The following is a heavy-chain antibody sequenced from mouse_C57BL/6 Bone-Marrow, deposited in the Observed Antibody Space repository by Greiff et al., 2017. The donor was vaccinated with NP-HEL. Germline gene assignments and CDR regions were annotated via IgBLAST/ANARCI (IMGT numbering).Heavy chain of an antibody. CDR3: ARGYYGYDEDFGFAY. V-gene: IGHV14-3*01. Sequence: VQLKESVAELVRPGASVKLSCTASGFNIKNTYMHWVKQRPEQGLEWIGRIDPANGNTKYAPKFQGKATITADTSSNTAYLQLSSLTSEDTAIYYCARGYYGYDEDFGFAYWGQGTLVTVSA. CDR1: GFNIKNTY. CDR2: IDPANGNT. D-gene: IGHD2-2*01. J-gene: IGHJ3*01.